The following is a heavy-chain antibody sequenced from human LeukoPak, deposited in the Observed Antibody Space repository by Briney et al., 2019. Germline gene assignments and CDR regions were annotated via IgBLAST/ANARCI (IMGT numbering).Heavy chain of an antibody. CDR3: ARHSGQWLGRDVLDY. D-gene: IGHD6-19*01. Sequence: SVKVSCKASGGTFSSYAISWVRQAPGQGLEWMGGIIPIFGTANYAQKFQGRVTITADESTGTAYMELSSLRSEDTAVYYCARHSGQWLGRDVLDYWGQGTLVTVSS. V-gene: IGHV1-69*13. J-gene: IGHJ4*02. CDR1: GGTFSSYA. CDR2: IIPIFGTA.